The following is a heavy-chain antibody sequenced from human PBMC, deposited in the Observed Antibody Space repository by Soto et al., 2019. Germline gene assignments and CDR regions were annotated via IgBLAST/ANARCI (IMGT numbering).Heavy chain of an antibody. CDR2: ISYDGSNK. CDR1: GFTFSSYA. J-gene: IGHJ4*02. V-gene: IGHV3-30-3*01. CDR3: ATGDHIVVVTATSFDY. Sequence: PGGSLRLSCAASGFTFSSYAMHWVRQAPGKGLEWVAVISYDGSNKYYADSVKGRFTISRDNSKNTLYLQMNSLRAEDTAVYYCATGDHIVVVTATSFDYWGQGTPVTVSS. D-gene: IGHD2-21*02.